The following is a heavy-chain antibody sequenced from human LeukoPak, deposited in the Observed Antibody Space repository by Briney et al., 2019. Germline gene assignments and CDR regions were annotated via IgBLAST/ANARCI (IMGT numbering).Heavy chain of an antibody. CDR2: ISSPSTNI. CDR1: GFMFTSYS. CDR3: ARLTVTYYFDY. D-gene: IGHD4-17*01. Sequence: GGSLRLSCAASGFMFTSYSMNWVRQAPGKGLEWVAYISSPSTNIYYVDSVKGRFTISRDNAKNSLYLQMSSLRAEDTAVYYCARLTVTYYFDYWGQGTLVTVSS. J-gene: IGHJ4*02. V-gene: IGHV3-48*01.